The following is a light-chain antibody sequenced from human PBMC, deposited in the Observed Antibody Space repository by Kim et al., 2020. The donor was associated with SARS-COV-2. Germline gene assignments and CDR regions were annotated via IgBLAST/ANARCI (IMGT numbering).Light chain of an antibody. J-gene: IGLJ2*01. CDR3: ESRDSSGNVV. CDR2: GKD. CDR1: SLRNYY. Sequence: SSELTQDPTVSVALGQTVRITCQGDSLRNYYATWYQQKPGQAPLLVIYGKDNRPSGIPDRFSCSYSGNTASLTITGAQAEDEADFYCESRDSSGNVVFGGGTKLTVL. V-gene: IGLV3-19*01.